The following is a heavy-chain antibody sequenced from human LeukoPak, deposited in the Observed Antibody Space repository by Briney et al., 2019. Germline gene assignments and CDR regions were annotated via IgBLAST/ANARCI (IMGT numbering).Heavy chain of an antibody. CDR3: AREGSGSYSY. J-gene: IGHJ4*02. D-gene: IGHD3-10*01. CDR1: VGSISSYY. V-gene: IGHV4-59*01. Sequence: PSETLSLTCTVSVGSISSYYWSWIRQPPGKGLEWIGYIYYSGSTNYNPSLKSQVNISVDTSKNQFSLKLSSVIAADTAVYYGAREGSGSYSYWGQGTLVTVSS. CDR2: IYYSGST.